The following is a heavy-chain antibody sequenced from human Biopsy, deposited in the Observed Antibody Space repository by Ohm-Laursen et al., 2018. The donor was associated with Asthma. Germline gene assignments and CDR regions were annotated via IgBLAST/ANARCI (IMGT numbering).Heavy chain of an antibody. D-gene: IGHD1-1*01. V-gene: IGHV3-30*03. CDR2: ISYDGSNQ. CDR3: ARKGNGWNGCDY. Sequence: SLRLSCAATGFNFRSYGMHWVRQAPGKGLEWVALISYDGSNQYYADSVKGRFTISRDNSKNTLYLQMNSLRAEDTAVYYCARKGNGWNGCDYWGQGTLVTVSS. CDR1: GFNFRSYG. J-gene: IGHJ4*02.